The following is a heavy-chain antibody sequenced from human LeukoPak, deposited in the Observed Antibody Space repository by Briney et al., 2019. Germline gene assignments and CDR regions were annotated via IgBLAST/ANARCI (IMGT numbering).Heavy chain of an antibody. Sequence: SETLSLTCAVYGGSFSGYYWSWIRQPPGKGLEWIGEINHSGSTNYNPSLKSRVTISVDTSKNQFSLKLSSVTAADTAVYYCASTVVRGSEFDYWGQGTLVTVSS. CDR3: ASTVVRGSEFDY. V-gene: IGHV4-34*01. D-gene: IGHD2-21*01. CDR2: INHSGST. CDR1: GGSFSGYY. J-gene: IGHJ4*02.